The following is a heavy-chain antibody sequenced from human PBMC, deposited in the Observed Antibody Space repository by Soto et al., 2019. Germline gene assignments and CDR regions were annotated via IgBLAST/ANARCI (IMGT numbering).Heavy chain of an antibody. CDR3: AKDSRITMIVAPFDY. J-gene: IGHJ4*02. Sequence: QVQLVESGGGVVQHGRSLRLSCAASGFTGSSYGMHWVRQAPGKGLEWVAVISYDGSNKYYADSVKGRFTISRDNSKNTMYMQMNSLRAEDTAVYYCAKDSRITMIVAPFDYWGQGTLATVSS. CDR2: ISYDGSNK. V-gene: IGHV3-30*18. D-gene: IGHD3-22*01. CDR1: GFTGSSYG.